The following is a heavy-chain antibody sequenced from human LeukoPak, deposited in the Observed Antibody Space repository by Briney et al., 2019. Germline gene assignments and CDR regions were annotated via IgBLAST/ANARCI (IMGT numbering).Heavy chain of an antibody. J-gene: IGHJ4*02. CDR2: IIPIFGTA. CDR3: ARDRAYYDFWSGYYAFNY. CDR1: GGTFSSYA. Sequence: SVKVSCKASGGTFSSYAISWVRQAPGQGLEWMGGIIPIFGTANYAQKFQGRVTITADESTSTAYMELSSLRSEDTAVYYCARDRAYYDFWSGYYAFNYWGQGTLVTVSS. D-gene: IGHD3-3*01. V-gene: IGHV1-69*13.